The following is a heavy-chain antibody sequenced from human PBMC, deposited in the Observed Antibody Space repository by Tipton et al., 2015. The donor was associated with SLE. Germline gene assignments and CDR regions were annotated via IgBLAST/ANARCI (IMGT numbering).Heavy chain of an antibody. CDR2: IYYSGTT. V-gene: IGHV4-59*01. Sequence: TLSLTCTVSGGSISNYYWSWIRQSPEKGLEWIGYIYYSGTTNYNPSFKSRVTISIDTSKTHFSLKLSSVTAADTAVYYCARYDYDTTGYHLLGHFDFWGQGTLVTVSS. D-gene: IGHD3-22*01. CDR3: ARYDYDTTGYHLLGHFDF. J-gene: IGHJ4*02. CDR1: GGSISNYY.